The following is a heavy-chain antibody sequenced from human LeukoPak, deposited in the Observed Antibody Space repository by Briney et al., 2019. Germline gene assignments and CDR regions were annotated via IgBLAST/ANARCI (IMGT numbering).Heavy chain of an antibody. Sequence: KTGGSLRLSCAASGFTFSSYSMNWVRQAPGKGLEGVSSISSSSSYIYYADSVKGRFTISRDNAKNSLYLQMNSLRAEDTAVYYCARDGYYDSSGYYDAFDIWGQGTMVTASS. CDR3: ARDGYYDSSGYYDAFDI. D-gene: IGHD3-22*01. V-gene: IGHV3-21*01. CDR1: GFTFSSYS. CDR2: ISSSSSYI. J-gene: IGHJ3*02.